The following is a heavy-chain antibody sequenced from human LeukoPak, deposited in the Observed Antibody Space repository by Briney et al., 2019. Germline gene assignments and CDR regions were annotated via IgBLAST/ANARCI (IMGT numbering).Heavy chain of an antibody. CDR1: GFTFSSYS. V-gene: IGHV3-48*01. Sequence: GKSLRLSCAASGFTFSSYSMNWVRQAPGKGLEWVSYISSSSSTIYYADSVKGRFTISRDNAKNSLYLQMNSLRAEDTAVYYCARDREGPSRTRGRGFDYWGQGTLVTVSS. D-gene: IGHD2-2*01. J-gene: IGHJ4*02. CDR2: ISSSSSTI. CDR3: ARDREGPSRTRGRGFDY.